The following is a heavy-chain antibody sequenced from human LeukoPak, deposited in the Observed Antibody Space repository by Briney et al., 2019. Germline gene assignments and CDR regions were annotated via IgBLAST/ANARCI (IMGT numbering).Heavy chain of an antibody. CDR1: DGAFSGHF. J-gene: IGHJ4*02. V-gene: IGHV4-34*01. D-gene: IGHD6-13*01. CDR3: ARLRLDAAALDY. Sequence: PSETLSLTCTVYDGAFSGHFWSWVPQPPGKGLEWIAELKHTGGTNYNPSLKSRVTISVDTSKNQFSLKLTSVTAADAAVYYCARLRLDAAALDYWGLGTLVTVSS. CDR2: LKHTGGT.